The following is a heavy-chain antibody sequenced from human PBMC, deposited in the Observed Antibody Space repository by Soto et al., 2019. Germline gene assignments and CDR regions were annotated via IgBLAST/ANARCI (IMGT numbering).Heavy chain of an antibody. Sequence: EVQLVESGGGLVQPGRSLRLSCTASGFTFGDYAMSWFRQAPGKGLEWVGFIRSKAYGGTTEYAASVKGRFTISRDDSKSIAYLQMNSLKTEDTAVYYCTRDGVTYYDFPYMDVWGKGTTVTVSS. CDR3: TRDGVTYYDFPYMDV. V-gene: IGHV3-49*03. CDR2: IRSKAYGGTT. CDR1: GFTFGDYA. J-gene: IGHJ6*03. D-gene: IGHD3-3*01.